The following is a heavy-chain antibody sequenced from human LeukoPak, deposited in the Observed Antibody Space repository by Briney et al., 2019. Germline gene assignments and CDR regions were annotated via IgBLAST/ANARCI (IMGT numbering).Heavy chain of an antibody. D-gene: IGHD2-2*02. CDR2: IIPIFGTA. CDR3: VRDRYCSSTSCYRDNRFDP. CDR1: GGTFSSYA. J-gene: IGHJ5*02. Sequence: SVKVSCKASGGTFSSYAISWVRQAPGQGLEWMGGIIPIFGTANYAQKFQGRVTITTDESTSTAYMELSSLRSEDTAVYYCVRDRYCSSTSCYRDNRFDPWGQGTLVTVSS. V-gene: IGHV1-69*05.